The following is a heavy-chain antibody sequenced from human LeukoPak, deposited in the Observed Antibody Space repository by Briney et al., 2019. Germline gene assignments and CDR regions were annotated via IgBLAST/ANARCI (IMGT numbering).Heavy chain of an antibody. D-gene: IGHD3-3*01. CDR2: IRSKAYGGTT. CDR3: TRNNFWSGYYTNNWFDP. CDR1: GFTFGDYA. Sequence: PGGSLRLSCTASGFTFGDYAMSWVRQAPGKGLEWVGFIRSKAYGGTTEYAASVKGRFTISRDDSKGIAYLQMNSLKTEDTAVYYCTRNNFWSGYYTNNWFDPWGQGTLVTVSS. J-gene: IGHJ5*02. V-gene: IGHV3-49*04.